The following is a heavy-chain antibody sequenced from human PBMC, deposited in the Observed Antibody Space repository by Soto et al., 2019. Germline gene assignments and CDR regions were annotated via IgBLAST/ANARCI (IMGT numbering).Heavy chain of an antibody. D-gene: IGHD2-21*02. Sequence: SVKVSCKASGGTFSSYAISWVRQAPGQGLEWMGGIIPIFGTANYAQKFQGRVTITADESTSTAYMELSSLRSEDTAVYYCARDEYGGNSKGMDVWGQGTTVTVSS. CDR3: ARDEYGGNSKGMDV. CDR1: GGTFSSYA. V-gene: IGHV1-69*13. CDR2: IIPIFGTA. J-gene: IGHJ6*02.